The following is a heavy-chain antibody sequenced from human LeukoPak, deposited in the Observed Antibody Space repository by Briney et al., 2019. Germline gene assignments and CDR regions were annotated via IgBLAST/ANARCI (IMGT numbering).Heavy chain of an antibody. Sequence: GGSLRLSCKGSGYTFSSYWIGWVRQMPGKGLGWMGIIYPGDSDTRSSPSLQGQVTISVDPSIGTAYLQWSSLKASDTAIYYCARQNDFRLDYWGQGTLVTVSS. CDR2: IYPGDSDT. CDR1: GYTFSSYW. J-gene: IGHJ4*02. V-gene: IGHV5-51*01. CDR3: ARQNDFRLDY. D-gene: IGHD3-3*01.